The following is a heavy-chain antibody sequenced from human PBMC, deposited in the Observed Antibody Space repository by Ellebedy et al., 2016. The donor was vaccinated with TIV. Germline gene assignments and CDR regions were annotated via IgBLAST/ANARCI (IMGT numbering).Heavy chain of an antibody. Sequence: ASVKVSCXASGYTFTSYYMHWVRQAPGQGLEWMGIINPSGGSTSYAQKFQGRVTMTRDTSTSTVYMELSSLRSEDTAVYYCARSGVATIAFDYWGQGTLVTVSS. V-gene: IGHV1-46*01. CDR1: GYTFTSYY. CDR2: INPSGGST. D-gene: IGHD5-12*01. J-gene: IGHJ4*02. CDR3: ARSGVATIAFDY.